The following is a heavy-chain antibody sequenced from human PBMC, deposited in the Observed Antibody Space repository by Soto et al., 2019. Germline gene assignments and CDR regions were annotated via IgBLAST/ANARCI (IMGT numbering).Heavy chain of an antibody. Sequence: EVQLVESGGGLVKPGGSLRLSCAASGFTFSSYSMNWVRQAPGKGLEWVSSISSISSYIYYADSVKGRFTISRDNAKNSLYLQMNSLRAEDTAVYYCARGGEGYYGMDVWGQGTTVTVSS. CDR3: ARGGEGYYGMDV. J-gene: IGHJ6*02. CDR2: ISSISSYI. CDR1: GFTFSSYS. D-gene: IGHD3-16*01. V-gene: IGHV3-21*01.